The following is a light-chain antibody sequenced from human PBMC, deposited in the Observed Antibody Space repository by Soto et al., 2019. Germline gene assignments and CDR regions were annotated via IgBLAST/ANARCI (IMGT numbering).Light chain of an antibody. Sequence: DIQMTQSPSSLSASVGDSVTIACRASQSIGHYLTWFQQRPGKAPKVLIYTASSLSSGVPSRFSGSGSGTDFTLTISSLQPEDFATYYCQQSYSTPMYTFGQGTKLEIK. CDR1: QSIGHY. J-gene: IGKJ2*01. V-gene: IGKV1-39*01. CDR2: TAS. CDR3: QQSYSTPMYT.